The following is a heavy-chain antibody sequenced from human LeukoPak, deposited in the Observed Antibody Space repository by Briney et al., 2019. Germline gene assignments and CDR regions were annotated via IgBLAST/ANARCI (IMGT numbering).Heavy chain of an antibody. V-gene: IGHV4-31*03. J-gene: IGHJ3*02. CDR1: GGSISSGGYY. Sequence: SETLSLTCTVSGGSISSGGYYWRWIRQHPGKGLEWIGYIYYSGSTYYSPSLKSRVTISVDTSKNQFSLKLSSVTAADTAVYYCARVRVAARPDEAFDIWGQGTMVTVSS. CDR3: ARVRVAARPDEAFDI. CDR2: IYYSGST. D-gene: IGHD6-6*01.